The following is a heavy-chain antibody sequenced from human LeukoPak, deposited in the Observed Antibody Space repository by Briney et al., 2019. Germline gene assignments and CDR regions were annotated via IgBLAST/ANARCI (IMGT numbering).Heavy chain of an antibody. V-gene: IGHV4-39*01. CDR3: ARQDDHDHGDPNWFDP. D-gene: IGHD4-17*01. CDR2: IFFNGNT. CDR1: GGSINTGSYW. Sequence: SETLSLTCSISGGSINTGSYWWGWIRQTPGKGLEFIGSIFFNGNTFYDPSLKSRVTISVDNSNNQFSLRLTSVTAADTAIYYCARQDDHDHGDPNWFDPWGQGILVTVSS. J-gene: IGHJ5*02.